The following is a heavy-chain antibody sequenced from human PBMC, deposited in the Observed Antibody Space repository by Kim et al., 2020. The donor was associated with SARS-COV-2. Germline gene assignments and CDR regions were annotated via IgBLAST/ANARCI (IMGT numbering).Heavy chain of an antibody. Sequence: DERKTNYAAPVKDKFTISRDDSNNALYLQMNSLKTEDTAVYYCTTDRGDYWGQGTLVTVSS. D-gene: IGHD3-10*01. J-gene: IGHJ4*02. CDR3: TTDRGDY. CDR2: DERKT. V-gene: IGHV3-15*06.